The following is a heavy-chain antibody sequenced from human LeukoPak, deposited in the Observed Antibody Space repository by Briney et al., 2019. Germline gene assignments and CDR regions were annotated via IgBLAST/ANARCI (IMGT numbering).Heavy chain of an antibody. CDR2: IIPILGIA. J-gene: IGHJ4*02. CDR1: GGTFSSYA. V-gene: IGHV1-69*04. CDR3: ARGRARDRNLDY. Sequence: SVNVSCKASGGTFSSYAISWVRQAPGQGLEWMGRIIPILGIANYAQKFQGRVTITADKSTSTAYMELSSLRSEDTAVYYCARGRARDRNLDYWGQGTLVTVSS. D-gene: IGHD6-6*01.